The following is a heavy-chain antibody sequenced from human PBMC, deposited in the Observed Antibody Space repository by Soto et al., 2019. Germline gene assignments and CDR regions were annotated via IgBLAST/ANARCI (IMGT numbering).Heavy chain of an antibody. D-gene: IGHD2-15*01. CDR2: ISGSGAST. Sequence: EVQLLESGGGLVQPGESLRLSCAASGFLFSRNAMSWVRQAPGKGLEWVSVISGSGASTYYADSVKGRFTISRDKSKNTLVLQMNSLRAGDTTVYYCAKDSARSCSGGSCYHPFDCWGQGTLVTVSS. CDR3: AKDSARSCSGGSCYHPFDC. CDR1: GFLFSRNA. V-gene: IGHV3-23*01. J-gene: IGHJ4*02.